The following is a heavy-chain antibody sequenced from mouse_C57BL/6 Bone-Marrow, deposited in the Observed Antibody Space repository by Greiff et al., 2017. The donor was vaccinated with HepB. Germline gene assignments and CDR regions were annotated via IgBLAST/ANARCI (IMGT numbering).Heavy chain of an antibody. CDR1: GFTFSSYA. Sequence: EVKLMESGEGLVKPGGSLKLSCAASGFTFSSYAMSWVRQTPEKRLEWVAYISSGGDYIYYADTVKGRFTISRDNARNTLYLQMSSLKSEDTAMSYCTRDGAYYSNHWYFDVWGTGTTVTVSS. CDR3: TRDGAYYSNHWYFDV. V-gene: IGHV5-9-1*02. J-gene: IGHJ1*03. D-gene: IGHD2-5*01. CDR2: ISSGGDYI.